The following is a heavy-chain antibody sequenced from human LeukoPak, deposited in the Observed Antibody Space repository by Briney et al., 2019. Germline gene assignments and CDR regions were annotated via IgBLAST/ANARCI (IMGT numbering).Heavy chain of an antibody. V-gene: IGHV4-4*07. D-gene: IGHD1-26*01. CDR1: GGSISIYY. J-gene: IGHJ4*02. Sequence: PSETLSLTCTVSGGSISIYYWSCIRQPAGKGLEWIGRIYTSGSTNYNPSLKGRVTMSVDTSKNQFSLKLSSVTAADTAVYYCARGRGGTIVGATFLFDYWGQGTLVTVSS. CDR3: ARGRGGTIVGATFLFDY. CDR2: IYTSGST.